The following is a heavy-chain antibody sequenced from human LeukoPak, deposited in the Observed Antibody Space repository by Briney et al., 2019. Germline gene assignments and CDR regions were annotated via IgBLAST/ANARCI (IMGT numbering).Heavy chain of an antibody. J-gene: IGHJ4*02. CDR3: ARHYDSSGYYYLDY. Sequence: GGSLRLSCAASGFTFSNYAMSWVRQAPGKGLEWVSAISGSGDSTYYADSVKGRFTFSGDNSKNTLYLQMNSLRAEDTAVYYCARHYDSSGYYYLDYWGQGTLVTVSS. V-gene: IGHV3-23*01. CDR2: ISGSGDST. CDR1: GFTFSNYA. D-gene: IGHD3-22*01.